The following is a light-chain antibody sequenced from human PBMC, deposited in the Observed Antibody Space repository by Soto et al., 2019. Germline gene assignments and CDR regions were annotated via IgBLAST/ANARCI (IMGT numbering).Light chain of an antibody. CDR1: QSISSY. V-gene: IGKV1-39*01. J-gene: IGKJ1*01. Sequence: DIQMTQSPSSLSASVGDRVTITCRASQSISSYLNWYQQKPGKAPKLLIYAASSLQSGVPSRFSGSVSGTDFTLTISSLQPEDFATYYCQQSYSTTRTFGQGTKVDIX. CDR2: AAS. CDR3: QQSYSTTRT.